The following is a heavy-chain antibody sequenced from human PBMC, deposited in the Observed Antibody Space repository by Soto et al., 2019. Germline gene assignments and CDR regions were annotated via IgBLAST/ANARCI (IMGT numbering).Heavy chain of an antibody. Sequence: SVKVSCKASGGTFSSYAISWVRQAPGQGLEWMGGIIPIFGTANYAQKFQGRVTITADESTSTAYMELSSLRSEDTAVYYCARATSYCCSTSCYRFYYYYGMDVWGQGTTVTVSS. J-gene: IGHJ6*02. V-gene: IGHV1-69*13. D-gene: IGHD2-2*01. CDR2: IIPIFGTA. CDR3: ARATSYCCSTSCYRFYYYYGMDV. CDR1: GGTFSSYA.